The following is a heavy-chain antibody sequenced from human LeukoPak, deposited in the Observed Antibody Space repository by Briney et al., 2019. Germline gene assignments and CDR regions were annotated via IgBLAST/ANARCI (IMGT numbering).Heavy chain of an antibody. Sequence: ASVKVSCKASGYTFTGYYMHWVRQAPGQGLEWMGWINPNSGGTNYAQKFQGRVTMTRDTSISTAYMELSRLGSDDTAVYYCARDATIAADQFDYWGQGTLVTVSS. J-gene: IGHJ4*02. V-gene: IGHV1-2*02. CDR1: GYTFTGYY. CDR3: ARDATIAADQFDY. CDR2: INPNSGGT. D-gene: IGHD6-13*01.